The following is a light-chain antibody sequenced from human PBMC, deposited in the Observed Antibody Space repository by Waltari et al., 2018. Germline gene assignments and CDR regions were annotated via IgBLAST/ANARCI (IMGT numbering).Light chain of an antibody. CDR1: NIEKKS. CDR2: YDD. Sequence: TQSPSVSVTAGQTASVSCGGYNIEKKSVHWYQKEPGQAPMLVITYDDARPPGIPQRFSGSNSGNAAILTISRVEAGDEADYYCQVWDSDAGQPLFGGGTKLTV. J-gene: IGLJ2*01. CDR3: QVWDSDAGQPL. V-gene: IGLV3-21*01.